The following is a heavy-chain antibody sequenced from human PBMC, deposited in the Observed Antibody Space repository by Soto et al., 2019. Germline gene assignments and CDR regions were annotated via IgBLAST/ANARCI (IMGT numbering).Heavy chain of an antibody. CDR1: GGSFSGYY. D-gene: IGHD3-10*01. V-gene: IGHV4-34*01. CDR2: INHSGST. Sequence: SETLSLTCAVYGGSFSGYYWSWIRQPPGKGLEWIGEINHSGSTNYNPSLKSRVTISVDTSKNQFSLKLSSVTAADTAVYYCARDHYGSGSYYHWGQGTLVTVSS. J-gene: IGHJ4*02. CDR3: ARDHYGSGSYYH.